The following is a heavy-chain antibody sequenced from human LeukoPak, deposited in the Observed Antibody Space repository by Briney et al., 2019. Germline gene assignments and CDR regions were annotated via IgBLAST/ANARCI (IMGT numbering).Heavy chain of an antibody. Sequence: KASETLSLTCTVSGYSISSGFYWGWIRQPPGKGLEWIGNVYHGGSSYYNPSLKSRVTISVDTSKNQFSLKLSSVTAADTAVYYCARLPLRLRYDSSGYRKYYFDYWGQGTLVTVSS. CDR3: ARLPLRLRYDSSGYRKYYFDY. V-gene: IGHV4-38-2*02. D-gene: IGHD3-22*01. CDR1: GYSISSGFY. J-gene: IGHJ4*02. CDR2: VYHGGSS.